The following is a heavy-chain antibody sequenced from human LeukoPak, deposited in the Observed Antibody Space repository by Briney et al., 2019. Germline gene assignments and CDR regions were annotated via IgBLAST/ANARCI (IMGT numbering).Heavy chain of an antibody. D-gene: IGHD2-15*01. Sequence: PGRSLRLSCAASGFTFSSYGMHWVRQAPGKGLEWVAVIWYDGSNKYYADSVKGRFTISRDNSKNTLYLQMNSLRAEDTAVYYCAKGEREYCSGGSCLRGEYYYYGMDVWGQGTTVTVSS. CDR1: GFTFSSYG. V-gene: IGHV3-33*06. CDR2: IWYDGSNK. CDR3: AKGEREYCSGGSCLRGEYYYYGMDV. J-gene: IGHJ6*02.